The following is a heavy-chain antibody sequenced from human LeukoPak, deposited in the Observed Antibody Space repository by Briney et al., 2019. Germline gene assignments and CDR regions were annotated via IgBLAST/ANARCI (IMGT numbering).Heavy chain of an antibody. V-gene: IGHV1-69*13. CDR2: IIPIFGTA. J-gene: IGHJ6*02. Sequence: ASVTVSCKASGGTFSSYAISWVRQAPGQGLEWMGGIIPIFGTANYAQKFQGRVTITADESTSTAYMELSSLRSEDTAVYYYATAVAGNYYYYGMDVWGQGTTVTVSS. CDR3: ATAVAGNYYYYGMDV. CDR1: GGTFSSYA. D-gene: IGHD6-19*01.